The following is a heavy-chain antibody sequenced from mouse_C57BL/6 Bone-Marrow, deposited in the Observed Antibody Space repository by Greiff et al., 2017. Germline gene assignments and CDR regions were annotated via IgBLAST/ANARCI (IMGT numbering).Heavy chain of an antibody. V-gene: IGHV14-4*01. J-gene: IGHJ3*01. CDR2: IDPENGDT. Sequence: FQLQQSGAELVRPGASVKLSCTASGFNIKDDYMHWVKQRPEQGLEWIGWIDPENGDTESASKFQGKATITADTSSNTAYLQLSSLTSEDTAVYYCTYGYDWFAYWGQGTLVTVSA. CDR3: TYGYDWFAY. D-gene: IGHD2-2*01. CDR1: GFNIKDDY.